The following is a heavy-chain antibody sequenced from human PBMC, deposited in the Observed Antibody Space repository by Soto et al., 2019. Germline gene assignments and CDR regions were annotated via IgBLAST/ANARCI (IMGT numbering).Heavy chain of an antibody. CDR2: IYYSGST. CDR1: GGSISSGGYY. Sequence: SETLSLTCTVSGGSISSGGYYWSWIRQHPGTGLEWIGYIYYSGSTYYNPSLKSRVTISVDTSKNQFSLKLSSVTAADTAVYYCARDRADSSGLTYYYYYMDVWGKGTTVTVSS. J-gene: IGHJ6*03. V-gene: IGHV4-31*03. D-gene: IGHD3-22*01. CDR3: ARDRADSSGLTYYYYYMDV.